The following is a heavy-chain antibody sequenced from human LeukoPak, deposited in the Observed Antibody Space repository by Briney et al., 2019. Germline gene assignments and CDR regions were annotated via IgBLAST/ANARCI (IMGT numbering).Heavy chain of an antibody. CDR2: IYYSGST. V-gene: IGHV4-30-4*01. J-gene: IGHJ5*02. D-gene: IGHD6-13*01. CDR3: ARLIAAAGREFDP. CDR1: GGSISSGDYY. Sequence: SQTLSLTCTVSGGSISSGDYYWSWIRQPPGKGLEWIGYIYYSGSTYYNPSLKSRVTISVDTSKNQFSLKLSSVTAADTAVYYCARLIAAAGREFDPWGQGTLVTVSS.